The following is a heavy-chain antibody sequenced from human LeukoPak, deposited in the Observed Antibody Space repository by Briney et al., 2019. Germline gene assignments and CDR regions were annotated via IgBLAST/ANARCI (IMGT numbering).Heavy chain of an antibody. CDR1: RGTFISYV. D-gene: IGHD3-10*01. V-gene: IGHV1-69*13. CDR2: IIPIFGTA. Sequence: ASVNVSCTASRGTFISYVISWVRQAPGQGLEWMGGIIPIFGTANYAQKFQGRVTITADESTSTAYMELSSLRSEDTAEYYCAISGSSYNNDFDYWGQGTLVTVSS. CDR3: AISGSSYNNDFDY. J-gene: IGHJ4*02.